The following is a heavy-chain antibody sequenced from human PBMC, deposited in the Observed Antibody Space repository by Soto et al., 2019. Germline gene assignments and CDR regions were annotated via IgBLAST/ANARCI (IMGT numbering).Heavy chain of an antibody. Sequence: QVQLVQSGAEVKKPGASVKVSCKASGYTFTGYYMHWVRPAPGQGLEWMGWINHNSGGAHYAQKFQGWVTMTRDTSISTAYMELSRLRSDATAVYYCARERGSGTTTYGMDVWGQGTKVTVSS. CDR1: GYTFTGYY. V-gene: IGHV1-2*04. CDR2: INHNSGGA. CDR3: ARERGSGTTTYGMDV. J-gene: IGHJ6*02. D-gene: IGHD1-1*01.